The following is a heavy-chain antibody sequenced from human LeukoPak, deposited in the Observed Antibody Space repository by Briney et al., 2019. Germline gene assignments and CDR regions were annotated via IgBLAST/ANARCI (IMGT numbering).Heavy chain of an antibody. CDR1: GGTFSSYA. V-gene: IGHV1-69*04. D-gene: IGHD6-13*01. J-gene: IGHJ4*02. CDR2: IIPILGIA. CDR3: ARVEYSSRKHFGY. Sequence: SVKVSCKASGGTFSSYAISWVRQAPGQGLEWMGRIIPILGIANYAQKFQGRVTITADKSTSTAYIELSSLRSEDTAVCYCARVEYSSRKHFGYWGQGSLGTVSS.